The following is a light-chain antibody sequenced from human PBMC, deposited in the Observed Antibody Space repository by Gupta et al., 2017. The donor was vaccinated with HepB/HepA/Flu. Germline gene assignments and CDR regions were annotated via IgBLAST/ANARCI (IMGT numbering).Light chain of an antibody. CDR3: QQSYSTPPLT. CDR1: QSISSY. CDR2: AAS. Sequence: DIQMTQSPSSLSASVGDRVTITCRASQSISSYLNWYQQKQGKAPKLLIYAASSLQSGVPSRFSDSGSGTDFTLTISSLQPEDFAAYYCQQSYSTPPLTFGGGTKVEIK. J-gene: IGKJ4*01. V-gene: IGKV1-39*01.